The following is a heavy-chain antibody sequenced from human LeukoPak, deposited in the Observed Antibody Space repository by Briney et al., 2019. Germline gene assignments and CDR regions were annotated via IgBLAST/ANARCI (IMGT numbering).Heavy chain of an antibody. CDR2: INAGNGNT. Sequence: ASVKVSCKASGYTFASYTIHWVRQAPGQRLEWMGWINAGNGNTKYSQKFQGRVTITRDTSASTAYMELNSLRSEDTAVYYCAIGDSSSWYAGDWFDPWGQGTLVTVSS. D-gene: IGHD6-13*01. J-gene: IGHJ5*02. CDR3: AIGDSSSWYAGDWFDP. V-gene: IGHV1-3*01. CDR1: GYTFASYT.